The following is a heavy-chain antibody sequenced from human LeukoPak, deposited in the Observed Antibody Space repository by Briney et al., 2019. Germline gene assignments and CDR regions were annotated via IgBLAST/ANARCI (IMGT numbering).Heavy chain of an antibody. D-gene: IGHD1-26*01. CDR2: TKQDGSER. J-gene: IGHJ4*02. CDR1: GFTFSAYW. CDR3: ATVMRGSYPFDN. V-gene: IGHV3-7*01. Sequence: GGSLRLSCAASGFTFSAYWMSWVRQAPGKGLEWVANTKQDGSERNYVGSVKGRFTISRDNAKSSLYLQMNSLRAEDTAVYYCATVMRGSYPFDNWGQGTLVTVSS.